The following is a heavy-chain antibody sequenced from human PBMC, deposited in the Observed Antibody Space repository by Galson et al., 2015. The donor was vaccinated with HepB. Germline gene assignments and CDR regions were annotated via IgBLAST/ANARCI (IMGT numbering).Heavy chain of an antibody. D-gene: IGHD3-16*02. Sequence: SVKVSCKASGGTSNKYAFNWVRQAPGQGLEWMGGVVPIFGTANYAQKFQGRVTITADESTSTAYMELSGLRSEDTAVYYCASPIMGGEYDYVWGSYRLDYWGQGTLVTVSS. J-gene: IGHJ4*02. CDR3: ASPIMGGEYDYVWGSYRLDY. V-gene: IGHV1-69*13. CDR1: GGTSNKYA. CDR2: VVPIFGTA.